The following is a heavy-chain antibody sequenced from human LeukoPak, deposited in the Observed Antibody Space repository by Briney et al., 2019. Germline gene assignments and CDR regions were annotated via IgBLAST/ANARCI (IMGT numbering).Heavy chain of an antibody. CDR2: ISSSGSTI. J-gene: IGHJ4*02. V-gene: IGHV3-48*03. CDR1: GFTFSSYE. Sequence: PGGSLRLSCAASGFTFSSYEMNWVRQAPGKGLEWVSYISSSGSTIYYADSVKGRFTISRDNAKNSLYLQMNSLRAEDTAVYYCARAGGATMIGDYWGQGTLVTVSS. D-gene: IGHD3-22*01. CDR3: ARAGGATMIGDY.